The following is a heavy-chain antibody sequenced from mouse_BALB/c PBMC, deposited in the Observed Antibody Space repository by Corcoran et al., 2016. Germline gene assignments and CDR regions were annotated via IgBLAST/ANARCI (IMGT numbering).Heavy chain of an antibody. CDR1: GFNIKDTY. V-gene: IGHV14-3*02. J-gene: IGHJ1*01. Sequence: EVQLQHSGAELVKPGASVKLSCTAAGFNIKDTYMHWVKQRPEQGLEWIGRIDPANGNTKYDPKFQGKATITADTSSNTAYLQRSSLTSEDTAVYYCANWDWYFDVWGAGTTVTVSS. CDR2: IDPANGNT. D-gene: IGHD4-1*01. CDR3: ANWDWYFDV.